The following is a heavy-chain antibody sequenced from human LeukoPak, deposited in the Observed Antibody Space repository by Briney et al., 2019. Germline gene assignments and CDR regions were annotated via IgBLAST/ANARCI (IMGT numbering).Heavy chain of an antibody. Sequence: SQTLSLTCAVSGGSISSGGYSWSWIRQPPGKGLEWIGYIYHSGSTYYNPSLKSRVTISVDRSKNQFSPKLSSVTAADTAVYYCASSYGDYDWYFDLWGRGTLVTVSS. V-gene: IGHV4-30-2*01. D-gene: IGHD4-17*01. J-gene: IGHJ2*01. CDR2: IYHSGST. CDR3: ASSYGDYDWYFDL. CDR1: GGSISSGGYS.